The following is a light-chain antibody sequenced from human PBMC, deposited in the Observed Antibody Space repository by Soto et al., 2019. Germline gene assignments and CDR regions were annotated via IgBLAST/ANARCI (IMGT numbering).Light chain of an antibody. CDR3: QQYNNWPRT. CDR2: GAS. CDR1: QNVSNN. Sequence: EIVMTQSPATLSVSPGERATLSCRASQNVSNNLAWYRQKPGQAPRLLIYGASTGATGIPARFSGSGSGTEFTLTISSLQSEDFAVYYCQQYNNWPRTFGQGTKVEIK. V-gene: IGKV3-15*01. J-gene: IGKJ1*01.